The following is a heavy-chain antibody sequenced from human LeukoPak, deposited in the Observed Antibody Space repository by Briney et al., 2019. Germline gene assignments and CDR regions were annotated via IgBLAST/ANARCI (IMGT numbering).Heavy chain of an antibody. V-gene: IGHV3-13*01. Sequence: PGGSLRLSCAASGFTFSSYDMHWVRQPTGKGLEWVSAIGTAGDTYYSHSVKGRFTISRENAKNSLYLHMNSLSAGDTAVYYCARDGYYYDSSGYYYYFDYWGQGTLVTVSS. J-gene: IGHJ4*02. CDR3: ARDGYYYDSSGYYYYFDY. CDR1: GFTFSSYD. D-gene: IGHD3-22*01. CDR2: IGTAGDT.